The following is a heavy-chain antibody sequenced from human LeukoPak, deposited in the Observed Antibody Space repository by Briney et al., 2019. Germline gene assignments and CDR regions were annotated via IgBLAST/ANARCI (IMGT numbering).Heavy chain of an antibody. V-gene: IGHV1-2*02. Sequence: ASVKVSCKASGGTFSSYAISWVRQAPGQGLEWMGWINPNSGGTNYAQKFQGRVTMTRDTSISTAYMELSRLRSDDTAVYYCARDPGNAFDIWGQGTTVTVSS. CDR3: ARDPGNAFDI. J-gene: IGHJ3*02. CDR1: GGTFSSYA. CDR2: INPNSGGT.